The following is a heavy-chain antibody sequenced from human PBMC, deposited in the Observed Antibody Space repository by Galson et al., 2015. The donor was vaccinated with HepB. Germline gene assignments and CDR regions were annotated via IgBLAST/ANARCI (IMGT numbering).Heavy chain of an antibody. Sequence: TLSLTCTVSGGSISRGSYYCSWIRQPAGKGLEWIGRIYTSGSTNYNPSLKSRVTMSVDTSKNQFSLKLSSVTAADTAVYYCARTTSSWFDYWGQGTPVTVSS. CDR3: ARTTSSWFDY. D-gene: IGHD6-13*01. J-gene: IGHJ4*02. V-gene: IGHV4-61*02. CDR2: IYTSGST. CDR1: GGSISRGSYY.